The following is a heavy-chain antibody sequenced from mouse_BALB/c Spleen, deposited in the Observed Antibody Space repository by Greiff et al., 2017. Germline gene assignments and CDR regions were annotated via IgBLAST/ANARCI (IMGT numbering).Heavy chain of an antibody. D-gene: IGHD2-12*01. CDR2: INSNGGST. CDR1: GFTFSSYG. CDR3: ASLRVFFDY. J-gene: IGHJ2*01. Sequence: EVKLMESGGGLVQPGGSLKLSCAASGFTFSSYGMSWVRQTPDKRLELVATINSNGGSTYYPDSVKGRFTISRDNAKNTLYLQMSSLKSEDTAMYYCASLRVFFDYWGQGTTLTVSS. V-gene: IGHV5-6-3*01.